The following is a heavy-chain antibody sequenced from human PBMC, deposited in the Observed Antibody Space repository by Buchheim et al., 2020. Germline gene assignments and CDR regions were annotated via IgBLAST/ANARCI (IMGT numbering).Heavy chain of an antibody. CDR1: GFTFSSYG. D-gene: IGHD3-22*01. J-gene: IGHJ6*02. V-gene: IGHV3-30*02. CDR2: IRYDGSNK. CDR3: AKDSLGYYDSSGYNPRWYYYGMDV. Sequence: QVQLVESGGGVVQPGRSLRLSCAASGFTFSSYGMRWVRQAPGKGLEWVAFIRYDGSNKYYADSVKGRFTISRDNSKNTLYLQMNSLRAEDTAVYYCAKDSLGYYDSSGYNPRWYYYGMDVWGQGTT.